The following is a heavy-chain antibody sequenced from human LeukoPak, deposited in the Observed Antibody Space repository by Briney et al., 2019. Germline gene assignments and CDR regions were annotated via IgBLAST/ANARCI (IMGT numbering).Heavy chain of an antibody. Sequence: GRSLRLSCAASGFTFSSYGMHWVRQAPGKGLEWVAVISYDGSNKYYADSVKGRFTISRDNSKNTLYLQMNSLRAEDTAVYYCAKDPSGDSFGSYGLDVWGQGTTVTVSS. CDR2: ISYDGSNK. J-gene: IGHJ6*02. D-gene: IGHD5-18*01. CDR3: AKDPSGDSFGSYGLDV. CDR1: GFTFSSYG. V-gene: IGHV3-30*18.